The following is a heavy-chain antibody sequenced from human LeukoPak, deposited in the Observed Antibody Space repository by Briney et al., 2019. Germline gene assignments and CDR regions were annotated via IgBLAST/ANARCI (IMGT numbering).Heavy chain of an antibody. CDR1: GGSFSGYY. CDR3: ARPYYDSSGYHDAFDI. D-gene: IGHD3-22*01. V-gene: IGHV4-59*01. Sequence: SETLSLTCAVYGGSFSGYYWSWIRQPPGKGLEWIGYIYYSGSTNYNPSLKSRVTISVDTSKNQFSLKLSSVTAADTAVYYCARPYYDSSGYHDAFDIWGQGTMVTVSS. CDR2: IYYSGST. J-gene: IGHJ3*02.